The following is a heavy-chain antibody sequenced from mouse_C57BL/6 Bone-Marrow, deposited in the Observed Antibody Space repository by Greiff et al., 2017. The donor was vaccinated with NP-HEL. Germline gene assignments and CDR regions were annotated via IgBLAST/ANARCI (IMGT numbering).Heavy chain of an antibody. D-gene: IGHD2-1*01. CDR3: ARSEGNYYAWFAY. J-gene: IGHJ3*01. V-gene: IGHV1-69*01. Sequence: QVQLQQPGAELVMPGASVQLSCKASGYTFTSYWMHWVKQRPGQGLAWIGAIDPSDSYTTSNQKFKGKSTLTVDKSSSTAYMQLSSLTSEDSAVYYCARSEGNYYAWFAYWGQGTLVTVSA. CDR2: IDPSDSYT. CDR1: GYTFTSYW.